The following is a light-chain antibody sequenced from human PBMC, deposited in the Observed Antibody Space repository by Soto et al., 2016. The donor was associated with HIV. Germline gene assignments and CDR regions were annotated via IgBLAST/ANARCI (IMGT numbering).Light chain of an antibody. V-gene: IGLV3-21*03. J-gene: IGLJ3*02. CDR1: NIGIKS. CDR3: QVWDTSGDHRV. Sequence: SYVLTQPPSLSVAPGKTARISCGGNNIGIKSVYWYQQKPGQAPVLVVDDDNDRPSGIPERFSGSNSGNTATLTITGVEAGDEADYYCQVWDTSGDHRVFGGRTKLTVL. CDR2: DDN.